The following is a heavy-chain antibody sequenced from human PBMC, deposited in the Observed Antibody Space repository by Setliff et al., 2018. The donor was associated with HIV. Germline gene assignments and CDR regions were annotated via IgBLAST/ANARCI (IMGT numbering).Heavy chain of an antibody. J-gene: IGHJ4*02. Sequence: PGGSLRLSCAASGFTFSNYNMNWVRQAPGKGLEWVSYISSSSSYTNYADSVKGRFTISRDNAKNSLYLQMNSLRAEDTAVYYCARASYYYDSSGWVDYWGQGTLVTVSS. CDR3: ARASYYYDSSGWVDY. CDR1: GFTFSNYN. D-gene: IGHD3-22*01. CDR2: ISSSSSYT. V-gene: IGHV3-11*03.